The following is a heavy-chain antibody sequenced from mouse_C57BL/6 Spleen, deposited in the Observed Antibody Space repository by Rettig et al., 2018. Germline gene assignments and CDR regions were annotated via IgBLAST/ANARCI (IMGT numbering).Heavy chain of an antibody. CDR1: GYTFTSYW. D-gene: IGHD2-1*01. CDR2: SYPGSGST. J-gene: IGHJ3*01. CDR3: AKRPGGNYGNYGFAY. V-gene: IGHV1-55*01. Sequence: QVQLQQPGAELVKPGASVKMSCKASGYTFTSYWITWVKQMPGQGLEWIGDSYPGSGSTNYNEKFKSKATLTVDTSSSTAYMQLSSLTSEDSAVYYCAKRPGGNYGNYGFAYWGQGTLVTVSA.